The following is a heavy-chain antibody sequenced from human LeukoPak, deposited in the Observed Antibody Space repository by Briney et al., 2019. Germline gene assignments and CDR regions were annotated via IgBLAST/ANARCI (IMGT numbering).Heavy chain of an antibody. D-gene: IGHD3-3*01. Sequence: SETLPLTCSVSGGSISSSNYYWGWIRQPPGKGLEWIGSIYYSGSAYYNPPLKSRLTISIDTSKNQFSLKLTSVTAADTAVYYCARLDYDFWSGDHDYWGQGTLVTVSS. V-gene: IGHV4-39*01. CDR1: GGSISSSNYY. CDR3: ARLDYDFWSGDHDY. J-gene: IGHJ4*02. CDR2: IYYSGSA.